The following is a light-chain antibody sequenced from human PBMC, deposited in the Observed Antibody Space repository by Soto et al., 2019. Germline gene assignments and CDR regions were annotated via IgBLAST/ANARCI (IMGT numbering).Light chain of an antibody. Sequence: DIQMTKSPSSLSASVGDRVTITCQASQDINKYLNWYQQKPGKAPKVLIYDASNSETGVPSRFSGSGSGTDFTFTISSLQPEDFATYYCQQYDNVLFTSTFGQGTKVDIK. V-gene: IGKV1-33*01. CDR2: DAS. J-gene: IGKJ2*01. CDR3: QQYDNVLFTST. CDR1: QDINKY.